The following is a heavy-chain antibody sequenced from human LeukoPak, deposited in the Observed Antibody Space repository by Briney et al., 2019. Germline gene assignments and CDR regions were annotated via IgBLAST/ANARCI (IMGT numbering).Heavy chain of an antibody. Sequence: GGSLRLSCAASGFTFSSYSMNWVRQAPGKGLEWVSSFSAGSSYIYYADSLKGRFTISRDNAKNSVYLQMNSLRAEDTAVYYCAGEALGITMPLAAFDIWGQGTMVTVSS. CDR3: AGEALGITMPLAAFDI. CDR2: FSAGSSYI. J-gene: IGHJ3*02. V-gene: IGHV3-21*01. D-gene: IGHD3-10*01. CDR1: GFTFSSYS.